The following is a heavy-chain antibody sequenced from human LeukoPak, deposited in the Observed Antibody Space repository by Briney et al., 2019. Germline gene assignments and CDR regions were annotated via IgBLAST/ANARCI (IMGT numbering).Heavy chain of an antibody. CDR1: GFTVSGNY. J-gene: IGHJ4*02. D-gene: IGHD2-15*01. Sequence: PGGSLRLSCAASGFTVSGNYMSWVRQAPGKGLEWVSMTYGDGTNHADSVKGRFTISRDTSKNTLYLQMNTLRVEDTAVYYCASGSTRIFDYWGQGTLVTVSS. V-gene: IGHV3-53*01. CDR3: ASGSTRIFDY. CDR2: TYGDGT.